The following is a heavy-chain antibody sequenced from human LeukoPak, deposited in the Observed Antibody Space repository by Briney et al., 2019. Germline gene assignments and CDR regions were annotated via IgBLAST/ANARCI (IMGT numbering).Heavy chain of an antibody. CDR1: GFTLSSYA. D-gene: IGHD1-26*01. V-gene: IGHV3-30*18. CDR2: ISYDVTNK. CDR3: ANGDSGSYSFDY. J-gene: IGHJ4*02. Sequence: PGGSLRLSCAASGFTLSSYAMHWVRQAPGKGLEWVAIISYDVTNKFYADTVKGRFTISRDNSKNTLYLQMNSLRIEDTAVYYCANGDSGSYSFDYWGQGTLVTVSS.